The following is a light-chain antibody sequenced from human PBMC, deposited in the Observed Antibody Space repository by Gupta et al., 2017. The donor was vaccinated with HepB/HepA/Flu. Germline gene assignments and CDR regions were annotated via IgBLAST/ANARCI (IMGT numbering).Light chain of an antibody. Sequence: QSVLTQPPAVSPAPGQKVTISCSVSSSNIGNNYVSWYQQPPGTDPKLLIYDNNKRPSGIPDRFSGSKSGTSATLGITGLQTGDEADYYCGTWDSSLSAGPVFGGGTKLTVL. CDR1: SSNIGNNY. CDR2: DNN. CDR3: GTWDSSLSAGPV. J-gene: IGLJ2*01. V-gene: IGLV1-51*01.